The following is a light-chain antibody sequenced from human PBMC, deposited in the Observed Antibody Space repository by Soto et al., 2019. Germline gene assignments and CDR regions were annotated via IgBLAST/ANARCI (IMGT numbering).Light chain of an antibody. J-gene: IGKJ1*01. CDR3: QQYNSWPET. CDR2: GAS. Sequence: EIVMTQSPVTLSVSPGKTATLSSRASQSVSSNLAWHQQKPGQAPRLLIYGASTRATGIPARFSGSGSGTEFTLTISSLQSEDFAVYYCQQYNSWPETFGQGTKVDIK. CDR1: QSVSSN. V-gene: IGKV3-15*01.